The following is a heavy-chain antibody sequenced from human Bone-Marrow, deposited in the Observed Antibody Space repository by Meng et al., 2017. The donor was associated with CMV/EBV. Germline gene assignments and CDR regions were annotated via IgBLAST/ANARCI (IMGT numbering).Heavy chain of an antibody. CDR1: GYTFTSYD. J-gene: IGHJ6*02. D-gene: IGHD5-18*01. CDR2: MNPNSGNT. V-gene: IGHV1-8*03. Sequence: ASVKVSCKASGYTFTSYDINWVRQATGQGLEWMGWMNPNSGNTSYAQKFQGRVTITRNTSISTAYMELSSLRSEDTAVYYCAGDFPLGSRGYSYSLPEGVGMDVWGQGTTVTVSS. CDR3: AGDFPLGSRGYSYSLPEGVGMDV.